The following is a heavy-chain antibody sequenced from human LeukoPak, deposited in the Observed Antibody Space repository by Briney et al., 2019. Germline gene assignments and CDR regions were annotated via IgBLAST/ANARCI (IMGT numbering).Heavy chain of an antibody. D-gene: IGHD3-22*01. Sequence: SETLSLTCTVSGGSISSYYWSWIRQPPGKGLEWIGYIYYSGSTNYNPSLKSRVTISVDTSKNQFSLKLSSVTAADTAVYYCARGGYYESSGYSIDYWGQGTLVTVSS. CDR1: GGSISSYY. CDR3: ARGGYYESSGYSIDY. J-gene: IGHJ4*02. V-gene: IGHV4-59*01. CDR2: IYYSGST.